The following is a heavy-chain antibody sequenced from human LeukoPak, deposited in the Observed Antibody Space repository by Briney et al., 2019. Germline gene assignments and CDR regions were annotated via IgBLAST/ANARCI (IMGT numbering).Heavy chain of an antibody. CDR1: GFTFSSYG. CDR3: AAPDFDY. Sequence: GGSLRLSCAASGFTFSSYGMHWVRQAPGKGLEWVAVISYDGSNKYYADSVKGRFTISRDNSKNTLYLQMNSLRAGDTAVYYCAAPDFDYWGQGTLVTVSS. V-gene: IGHV3-30*03. CDR2: ISYDGSNK. J-gene: IGHJ4*02.